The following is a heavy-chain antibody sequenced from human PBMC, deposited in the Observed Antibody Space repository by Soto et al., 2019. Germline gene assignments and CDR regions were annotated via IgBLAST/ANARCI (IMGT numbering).Heavy chain of an antibody. CDR2: INAGNGNT. CDR1: GYTFTSYA. Sequence: GASVKVSCKASGYTFTSYAMHWVRQAPGQRLGWLGWINAGNGNTKYSQKFQGRVTITRDTSASTAYMELSSLRSEDTAVYYCARDNPYYDFWSGYYTRSYYYGMDVWGQGTTVTVSS. CDR3: ARDNPYYDFWSGYYTRSYYYGMDV. V-gene: IGHV1-3*01. D-gene: IGHD3-3*01. J-gene: IGHJ6*02.